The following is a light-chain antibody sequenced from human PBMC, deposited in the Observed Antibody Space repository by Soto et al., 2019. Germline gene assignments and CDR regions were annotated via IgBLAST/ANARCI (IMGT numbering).Light chain of an antibody. CDR3: QTWGTGIAI. V-gene: IGLV4-69*01. J-gene: IGLJ2*01. CDR1: SGHSNYA. Sequence: QLVLTQSPSASASLGASVKLICTLSSGHSNYAIAWHQQQPEKGPRYLMKLNRDGSHSKGDGIPNRFSGSSSGAERYLTISSLQSEDEADYYCQTWGTGIAIFGAGTKLTVL. CDR2: LNRDGSH.